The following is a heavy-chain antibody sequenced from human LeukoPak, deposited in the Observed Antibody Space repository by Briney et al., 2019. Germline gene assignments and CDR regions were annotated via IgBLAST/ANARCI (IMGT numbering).Heavy chain of an antibody. CDR1: GFTFSSYS. CDR2: ISSSSSSYI. CDR3: ATMTTVTTNNWFDP. Sequence: PGGSLRLSCAASGFTFSSYSMNWVRQAPGKGLEWVSSISSSSSSYIYYADSVKGRFTISRDNAKNSLYLQMNSLRAEDTAVYYCATMTTVTTNNWFDPWGQGTLVTVSS. J-gene: IGHJ5*02. D-gene: IGHD4-17*01. V-gene: IGHV3-21*01.